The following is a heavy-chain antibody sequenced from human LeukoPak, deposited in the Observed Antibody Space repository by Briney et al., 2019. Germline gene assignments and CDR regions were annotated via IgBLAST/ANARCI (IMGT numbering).Heavy chain of an antibody. D-gene: IGHD2-2*01. CDR2: IYYSGST. CDR1: GGSISSYY. J-gene: IGHJ3*02. CDR3: ARGVYDGIVVAPAAIAVFGAFDI. Sequence: SETLSLTCTVSGGSISSYYWSWIRQPPGKGLEWIGYIYYSGSTNYNPSLKSRVTISVDTSKNQFSLKLSSVTAADTAVYYCARGVYDGIVVAPAAIAVFGAFDIWGQGTMVTVSS. V-gene: IGHV4-59*01.